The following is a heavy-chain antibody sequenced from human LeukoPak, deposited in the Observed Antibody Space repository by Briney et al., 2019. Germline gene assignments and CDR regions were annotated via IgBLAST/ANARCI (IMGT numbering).Heavy chain of an antibody. V-gene: IGHV3-7*01. Sequence: GGSLRLSCAASGFMFSSYWMSWVRQAPGKGLEWVTNIKQDGSEKHYLDSVKGRFTTSRDNAKNSLYLQMNNLRAEDTAVYYCAIGSHLDYWGQGTLATVSS. CDR3: AIGSHLDY. CDR1: GFMFSSYW. CDR2: IKQDGSEK. D-gene: IGHD3-3*02. J-gene: IGHJ4*02.